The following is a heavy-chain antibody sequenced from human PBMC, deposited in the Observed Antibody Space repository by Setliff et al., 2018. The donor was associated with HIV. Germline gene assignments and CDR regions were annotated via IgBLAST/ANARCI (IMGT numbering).Heavy chain of an antibody. CDR1: GGSISSGSYY. V-gene: IGHV4-61*09. CDR3: ARERSRGYTDPPRFDY. CDR2: IYTSGST. D-gene: IGHD5-18*01. Sequence: PSETLSLTCTVSGGSISSGSYYWSWIRPPAGKGLEWIGHIYTSGSTNYNPSLKSRVTISVDTSKNQFSLRLTSVTAADTAVYYCARERSRGYTDPPRFDYWXQGTLVTVAS. J-gene: IGHJ4*02.